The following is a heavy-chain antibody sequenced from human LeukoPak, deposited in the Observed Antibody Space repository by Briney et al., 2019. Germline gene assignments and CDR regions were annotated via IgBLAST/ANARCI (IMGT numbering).Heavy chain of an antibody. CDR3: ARGIGPRSAFDY. Sequence: ASVKVSCKASGYTFTGYYLHWVRQAPGQGLEWVGWINPDSGGTNDAQMFQGRVTMTRDTSINTAYMELNNLRSDDTAFYYCARGIGPRSAFDYWGQGTLVTVSS. CDR1: GYTFTGYY. V-gene: IGHV1-2*02. CDR2: INPDSGGT. J-gene: IGHJ4*02. D-gene: IGHD3-16*02.